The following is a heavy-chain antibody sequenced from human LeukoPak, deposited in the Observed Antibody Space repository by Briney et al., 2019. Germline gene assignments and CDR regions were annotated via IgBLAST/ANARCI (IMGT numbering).Heavy chain of an antibody. J-gene: IGHJ4*02. CDR1: GYSFTSYW. CDR3: ARGPYCSGGSCYPHLDY. D-gene: IGHD2-15*01. Sequence: GESLKISCKGSGYSFTSYWIGWVRQMPGKGLEWMGIIYPGDSDTRYSPSFQGQVTISADKSISTAYLQWSSLKASDTAMYYCARGPYCSGGSCYPHLDYWGQGTLVTVSS. V-gene: IGHV5-51*01. CDR2: IYPGDSDT.